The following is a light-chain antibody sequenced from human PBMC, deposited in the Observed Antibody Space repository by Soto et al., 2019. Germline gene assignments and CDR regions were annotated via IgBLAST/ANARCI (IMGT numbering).Light chain of an antibody. Sequence: QSALTQPPSASGSPGQSVTISCTGTSSDIGGYNSVSWYQQHPGTAPKLMIYAVNKRPSGVPDRFSGSKSGNTASLTVSGLQAEDEADYYCSSSTGSSNFVVFGGGTKLTVL. CDR3: SSSTGSSNFVV. J-gene: IGLJ2*01. V-gene: IGLV2-8*01. CDR1: SSDIGGYNS. CDR2: AVN.